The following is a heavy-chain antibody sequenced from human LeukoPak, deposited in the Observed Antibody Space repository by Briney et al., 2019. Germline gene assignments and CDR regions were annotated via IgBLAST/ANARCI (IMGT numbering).Heavy chain of an antibody. CDR1: GFTFSSYS. Sequence: GGSLRLSCAASGFTFSSYSMNWVRQAPGKGLEWVSSISSSSSYIYYADSVKGRFTISRDNAKNSLYLQMNSLRAEDTAVYYCARVEMGVVPAAIIDFAVDYWGQGTLVTVSS. D-gene: IGHD2-2*02. J-gene: IGHJ4*02. CDR3: ARVEMGVVPAAIIDFAVDY. V-gene: IGHV3-21*01. CDR2: ISSSSSYI.